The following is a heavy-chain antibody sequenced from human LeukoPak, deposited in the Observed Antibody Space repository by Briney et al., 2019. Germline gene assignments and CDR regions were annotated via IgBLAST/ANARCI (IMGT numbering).Heavy chain of an antibody. D-gene: IGHD2-15*01. Sequence: KASETLSLTCTVSGGSISSYYWSWIRQPPGKGLEWIGYIYYSGSTNYYPSLKSRVTISVDTSKNQFSLKLSSVTAADTAVYYCARLSGCSGGSCYSGVLDYWGQGTLVTVSS. CDR2: IYYSGST. V-gene: IGHV4-59*08. J-gene: IGHJ4*02. CDR1: GGSISSYY. CDR3: ARLSGCSGGSCYSGVLDY.